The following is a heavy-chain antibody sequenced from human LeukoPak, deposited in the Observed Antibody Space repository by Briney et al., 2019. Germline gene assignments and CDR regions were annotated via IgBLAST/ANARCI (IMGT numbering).Heavy chain of an antibody. D-gene: IGHD5-24*01. CDR2: ISSSSSYI. Sequence: PGGSLRLSCAASGFTFSPYSMNWVRQAPGKGLEWVSFISSSSSYIYYADSVKGRFTISRDNAKKSLFLQMNSLRAEDTAVYYCARDNSVRDEAWWFNPWGQGTLVTVSS. V-gene: IGHV3-21*04. CDR1: GFTFSPYS. J-gene: IGHJ5*02. CDR3: ARDNSVRDEAWWFNP.